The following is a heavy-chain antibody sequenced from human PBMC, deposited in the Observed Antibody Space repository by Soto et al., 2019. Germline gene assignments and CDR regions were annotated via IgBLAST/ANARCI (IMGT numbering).Heavy chain of an antibody. Sequence: EVQLVESGGGLVQPGGSLRLSCAASGFTFSSYSMNWVRQAPGKGLEWVSYISSSSSTIYYADSVKGRFTISRDNAKNSLYLQMNSLRAEDTAVYYCARDLDGDYLGYWGQGTLVTVSS. J-gene: IGHJ4*02. CDR2: ISSSSSTI. CDR1: GFTFSSYS. D-gene: IGHD4-17*01. CDR3: ARDLDGDYLGY. V-gene: IGHV3-48*01.